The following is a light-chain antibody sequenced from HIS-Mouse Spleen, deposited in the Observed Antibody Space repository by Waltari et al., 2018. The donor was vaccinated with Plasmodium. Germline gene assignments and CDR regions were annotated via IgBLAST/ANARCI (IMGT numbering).Light chain of an antibody. J-gene: IGKJ4*01. V-gene: IGKV1-33*01. CDR2: DAS. CDR3: QQYDNLPLT. CDR1: QAISNY. Sequence: DIQMTQSPSSLSASVGDRVTITCQASQAISNYLNWYQQKPVKAPKLLIYDASNLETGVPSRFSGSGSGTDFTFTISSLQPEDIATYYCQQYDNLPLTFGGGNKVEIK.